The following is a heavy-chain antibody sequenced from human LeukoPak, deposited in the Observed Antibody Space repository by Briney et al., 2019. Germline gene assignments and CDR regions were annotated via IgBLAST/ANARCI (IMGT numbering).Heavy chain of an antibody. V-gene: IGHV3-48*01. J-gene: IGHJ4*02. Sequence: GGSLRLSCAASGFTVTSHYMSWVRQAPGKGLEWVSYISSSSRTIYYADSVKGRFTISRDNAKNSLYLQMNSLRAEDTAVYYCARGSTYYDSSGQVPFDYWGQGTLVTVSS. CDR2: ISSSSRTI. CDR3: ARGSTYYDSSGQVPFDY. CDR1: GFTVTSHY. D-gene: IGHD3-22*01.